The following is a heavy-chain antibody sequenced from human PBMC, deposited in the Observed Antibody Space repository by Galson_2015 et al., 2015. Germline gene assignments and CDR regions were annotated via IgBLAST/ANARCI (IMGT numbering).Heavy chain of an antibody. V-gene: IGHV3-23*01. Sequence: SLRLSCAASGFSFSHTWMSWVRQAPGKGLEWVSAISGSGGSTYYADSVKGRFTISRDNSKNTPYLQMNSLRAEDTAVYYCAKVRSAKVTAGYYFDYWGQGTLVTVSS. CDR3: AKVRSAKVTAGYYFDY. CDR2: ISGSGGST. CDR1: GFSFSHTW. J-gene: IGHJ4*02. D-gene: IGHD6-13*01.